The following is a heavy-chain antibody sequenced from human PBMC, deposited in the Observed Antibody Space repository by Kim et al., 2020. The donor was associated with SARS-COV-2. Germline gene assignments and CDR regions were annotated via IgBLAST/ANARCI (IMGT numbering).Heavy chain of an antibody. Sequence: LQSRVTISVDTSKKQFSLKLSSVTAADTAVYYCAREGGSGSYYYYYGMDVWGQGTTVTVSS. D-gene: IGHD3-10*01. J-gene: IGHJ6*02. CDR3: AREGGSGSYYYYYGMDV. V-gene: IGHV4-59*01.